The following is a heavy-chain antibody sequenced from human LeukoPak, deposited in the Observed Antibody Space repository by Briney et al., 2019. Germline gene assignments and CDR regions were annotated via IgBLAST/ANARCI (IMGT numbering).Heavy chain of an antibody. D-gene: IGHD5-24*01. V-gene: IGHV4-39*01. CDR1: GGSISSSSYY. Sequence: SKTLSLTCTVSGGSISSSSYYWGWIRQPPGKGLEWIGSICYSGSTYYNPSLKSRVTISVDTSKNQFSLKLSSVTAADTAVYYCARHDGYNYYFDYWGQGTLVTVSS. CDR2: ICYSGST. CDR3: ARHDGYNYYFDY. J-gene: IGHJ4*02.